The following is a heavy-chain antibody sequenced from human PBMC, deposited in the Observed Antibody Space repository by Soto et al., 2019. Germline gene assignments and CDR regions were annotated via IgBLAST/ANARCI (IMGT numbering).Heavy chain of an antibody. V-gene: IGHV5-10-1*01. CDR1: GCSFTSYW. CDR3: ARHDSSGYNAFDI. CDR2: IDPSDSYT. D-gene: IGHD3-22*01. J-gene: IGHJ3*02. Sequence: GESLKISCKGSGCSFTSYWISWVRQMPGKGLEWMGRIDPSDSYTNYSPSFQGHVTISADKSISTAYLQWSSLKASDTAMYYCARHDSSGYNAFDIWGQGTMVTVSS.